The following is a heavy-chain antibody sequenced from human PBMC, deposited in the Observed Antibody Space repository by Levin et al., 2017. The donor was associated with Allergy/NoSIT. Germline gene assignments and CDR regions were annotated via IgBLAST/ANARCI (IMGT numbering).Heavy chain of an antibody. J-gene: IGHJ6*02. Sequence: SQTLSLTCIVSGASISSYHWSWIRQPPGKGLEWIGYIYYSGSTNYNPSLKSRVTMSVDTSRNQFSMTLNSVTAADTAVYYCARDRVVASSGTYYYYGMAVWGQGTTVTVSS. CDR3: ARDRVVASSGTYYYYGMAV. CDR1: GASISSYH. D-gene: IGHD2-15*01. CDR2: IYYSGST. V-gene: IGHV4-59*01.